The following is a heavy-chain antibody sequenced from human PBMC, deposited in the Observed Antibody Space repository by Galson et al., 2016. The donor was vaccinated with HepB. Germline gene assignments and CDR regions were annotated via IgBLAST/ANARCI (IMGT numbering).Heavy chain of an antibody. D-gene: IGHD3-10*01. CDR2: ISRGSGYI. CDR3: ARPYHFGSGNQYKMVPPLLWTWAY. CDR1: GFTFSTYN. J-gene: IGHJ4*02. Sequence: SLRLSCAASGFTFSTYNMNWVRQAPGKGLEWVSSISRGSGYIYYADSVRGRFTISRDNSKNTLHLQMNSLRAEDTAVYYCARPYHFGSGNQYKMVPPLLWTWAYWGQGALVTVSS. V-gene: IGHV3-21*01.